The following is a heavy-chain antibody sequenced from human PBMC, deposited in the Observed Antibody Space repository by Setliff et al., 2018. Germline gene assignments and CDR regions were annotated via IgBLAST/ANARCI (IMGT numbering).Heavy chain of an antibody. Sequence: PSETLSLTCSVSGASITSGGFYWTWIRQPAGKGLGWIGHLSPSGSTTYNPSVKSRVTISLDTSKNHFSLKLDSATAAATALYYCARSPSSGAYWNPRPFYSDYWARGTLVTVSS. D-gene: IGHD1-26*01. CDR1: GASITSGGFY. CDR2: LSPSGST. V-gene: IGHV4-61*09. J-gene: IGHJ4*02. CDR3: ARSPSSGAYWNPRPFYSDY.